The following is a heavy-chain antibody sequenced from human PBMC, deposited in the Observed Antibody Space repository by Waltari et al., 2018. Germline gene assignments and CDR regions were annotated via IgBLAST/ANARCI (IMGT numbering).Heavy chain of an antibody. CDR2: IYYSGST. D-gene: IGHD2-2*01. CDR1: GASISDSRYF. J-gene: IGHJ3*01. V-gene: IGHV4-39*01. CDR3: ARHQRNIVVVPAAMSGDIFDV. Sequence: QLQLQESGPGLVKPSETLSLTCTVSGASISDSRYFWGWVRQPPGKGLEWLGNIYYSGSTYYNPSLTSLVTMSVDTSKSQFSLNLKSVTAADTAVYFCARHQRNIVVVPAAMSGDIFDVWGQGTVITVSS.